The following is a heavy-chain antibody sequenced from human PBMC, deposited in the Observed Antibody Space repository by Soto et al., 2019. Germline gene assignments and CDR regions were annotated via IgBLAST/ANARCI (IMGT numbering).Heavy chain of an antibody. D-gene: IGHD3-16*01. CDR1: GFTFSSYA. CDR2: ISYDGSNK. Sequence: QVQLVESGGGVVQPGRSLRLSCAASGFTFSSYAMHWVRQAPGKGLEWVAVISYDGSNKYYADFVKGRFTISRDNSKNTLYLQMNSLRAEDTAVYYCARVGGPNKRYWYFDLWGRGTLVTVSS. V-gene: IGHV3-30-3*01. CDR3: ARVGGPNKRYWYFDL. J-gene: IGHJ2*01.